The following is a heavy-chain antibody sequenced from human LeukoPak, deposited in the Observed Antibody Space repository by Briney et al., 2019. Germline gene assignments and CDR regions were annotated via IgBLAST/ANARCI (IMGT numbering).Heavy chain of an antibody. V-gene: IGHV1-69*04. CDR3: ARYYYDSSGFSQTFFDY. J-gene: IGHJ4*02. CDR1: GGTFSSYA. D-gene: IGHD3-22*01. CDR2: IIPIFGIA. Sequence: ASVKVSCKASGGTFSSYAISWVRQAPGQGLEWTGRIIPIFGIANYAQKFQGRVTITADKSTNTAYMEVSSLRSEDTAVYYCARYYYDSSGFSQTFFDYWGQGTLVTVSS.